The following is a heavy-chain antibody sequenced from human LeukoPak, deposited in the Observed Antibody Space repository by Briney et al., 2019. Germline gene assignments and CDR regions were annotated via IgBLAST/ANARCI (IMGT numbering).Heavy chain of an antibody. Sequence: GGSLRLSCAASGFTFSSYWMSCVRQAPGKGLEWVANIKQDGSEKYYVDSVKGRFTISRDNAKNSLYLQMNSLRAEDTAVCYCARSGSYFGYYYYMDVWGKGTTVTVSS. CDR1: GFTFSSYW. J-gene: IGHJ6*03. CDR3: ARSGSYFGYYYYMDV. V-gene: IGHV3-7*01. D-gene: IGHD1-26*01. CDR2: IKQDGSEK.